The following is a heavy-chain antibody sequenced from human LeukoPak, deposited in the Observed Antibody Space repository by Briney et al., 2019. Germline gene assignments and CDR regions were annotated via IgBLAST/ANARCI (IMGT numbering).Heavy chain of an antibody. CDR1: GESLNSYY. D-gene: IGHD6-19*01. V-gene: IGHV4-34*01. CDR2: IYESGTT. Sequence: SETLSLTCAVYGESLNSYYWSWVRQPPGEGLEWIGEIYESGTTKYNPSLKSRVAISMVPSKQQLSLRLSSVTAADTAVYYCARGGQWLVLARAFDYWGQGTLVTVSS. J-gene: IGHJ4*02. CDR3: ARGGQWLVLARAFDY.